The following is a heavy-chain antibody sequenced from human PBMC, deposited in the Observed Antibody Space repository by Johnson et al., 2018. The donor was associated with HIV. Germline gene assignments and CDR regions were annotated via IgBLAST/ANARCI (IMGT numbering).Heavy chain of an antibody. CDR2: LYSGGST. J-gene: IGHJ3*02. D-gene: IGHD1-26*01. CDR1: GFTVINNY. V-gene: IGHV3-53*01. Sequence: VQLVESGGGLIQPGGSLRVSCAPSGFTVINNYMSWVRQAPGKGLEWVPTLYSGGSTYYADSVKGRFTISRDNAKNSLSLQRNSLRAEDTALYYCAREYSGSYNAFDIWGQGTMVTVSS. CDR3: AREYSGSYNAFDI.